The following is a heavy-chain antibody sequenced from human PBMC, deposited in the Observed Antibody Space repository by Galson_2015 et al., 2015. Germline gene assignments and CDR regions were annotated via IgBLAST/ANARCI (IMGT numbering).Heavy chain of an antibody. CDR3: ARDPSPYDGLWVY. V-gene: IGHV3-7*03. CDR2: IKQDGSEK. Sequence: SLRLSCAASGFTFSSYWMSWVRQAPGKGLEWVANIKQDGSEKYYVDSVKGRFTISRDNAKNTLYLQMNSLRAEDTAVYYCARDPSPYDGLWVYWGQGTLVTVSS. J-gene: IGHJ4*02. D-gene: IGHD3-22*01. CDR1: GFTFSSYW.